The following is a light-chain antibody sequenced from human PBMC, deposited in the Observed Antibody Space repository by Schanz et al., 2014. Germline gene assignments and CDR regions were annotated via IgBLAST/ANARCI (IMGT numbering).Light chain of an antibody. V-gene: IGKV3D-15*01. Sequence: VMTQSPATLSVSPGERATLSCRASQSVSSSLAWYQQKPGQAPRLLIYGASTRATGIPARFSGSGSGTDFTLTISSLEPEDFAVYYCQQRDSWPSRRVTFGGGTKVEIK. J-gene: IGKJ4*01. CDR1: QSVSSS. CDR3: QQRDSWPSRRVT. CDR2: GAS.